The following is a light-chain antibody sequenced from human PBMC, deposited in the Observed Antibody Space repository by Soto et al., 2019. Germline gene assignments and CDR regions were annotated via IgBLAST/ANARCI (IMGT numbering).Light chain of an antibody. V-gene: IGKV3-15*01. J-gene: IGKJ1*01. CDR3: QQYNGWPWT. Sequence: EIVVTQSPATLSVSPGERATLSCRASQSVSSNLAWYQQKPGQAPRLLISGASTRATGIPARFSGSGSGTDFTLTITSLQSEDFAVYYCQQYNGWPWTFGQGTKVEIK. CDR2: GAS. CDR1: QSVSSN.